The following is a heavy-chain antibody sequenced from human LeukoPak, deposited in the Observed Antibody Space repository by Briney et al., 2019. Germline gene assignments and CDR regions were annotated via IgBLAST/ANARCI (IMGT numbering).Heavy chain of an antibody. CDR1: GFTFSSYS. CDR2: ISSSSSYI. V-gene: IGHV3-21*01. Sequence: GGSLRLSCAASGFTFSSYSMNWVRQAPVKGLEWVSSISSSSSYIYYADSVKGRFTISRDNAKNSLYLQMNSLRAEDTAVYYCAGDVDTAMVFFGYYYGMDVWGQGTTVTVSS. D-gene: IGHD5-18*01. CDR3: AGDVDTAMVFFGYYYGMDV. J-gene: IGHJ6*02.